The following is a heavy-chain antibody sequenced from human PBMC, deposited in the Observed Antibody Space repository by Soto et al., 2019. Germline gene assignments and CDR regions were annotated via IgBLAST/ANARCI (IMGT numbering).Heavy chain of an antibody. CDR1: GFTFSSYA. CDR2: ISGSGGST. J-gene: IGHJ6*02. CDR3: AKVMGLKAGVAWGKLPFYYGMDV. Sequence: PEGSLRLSCAASGFTFSSYAMSWVRQAPGKGLEWVSAISGSGGSTYYADSVKGRFTISRDNSKNTLYLQMNSLRAEDTAVDYCAKVMGLKAGVAWGKLPFYYGMDVWGQGSQVTFSS. V-gene: IGHV3-23*01. D-gene: IGHD3-16*01.